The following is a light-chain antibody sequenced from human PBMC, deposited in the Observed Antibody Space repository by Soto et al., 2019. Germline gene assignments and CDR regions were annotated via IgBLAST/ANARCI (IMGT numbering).Light chain of an antibody. Sequence: ESGLTQSPGTLSLSPGERATLSCRAIQSVSSSYLAWYQQKPGQAPRLLIYGASSRATGITVRFSGSGSGTDFTLTISRLEPEDFAVYYCQQYDSSSWTFGQGTKVEIK. CDR2: GAS. CDR1: QSVSSSY. V-gene: IGKV3-20*01. CDR3: QQYDSSSWT. J-gene: IGKJ1*01.